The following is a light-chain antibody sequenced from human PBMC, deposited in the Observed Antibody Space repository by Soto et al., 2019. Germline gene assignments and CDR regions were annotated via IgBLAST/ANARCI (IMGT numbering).Light chain of an antibody. Sequence: DFQMTQSPSTLSASVGEIVSMSCRASQSVNEWVAWYHVRPGEATKRLIYDASKLEIGVPARFSGAGSGTEFTLTIVRIQPEDVGTYYCQETNYYFFGPGTKVDI. J-gene: IGKJ2*01. CDR1: QSVNEW. V-gene: IGKV1-5*01. CDR2: DAS. CDR3: QETNYYF.